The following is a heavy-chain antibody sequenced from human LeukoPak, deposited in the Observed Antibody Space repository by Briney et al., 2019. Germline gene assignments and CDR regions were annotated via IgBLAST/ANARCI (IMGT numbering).Heavy chain of an antibody. CDR1: GGTFSSYA. Sequence: SVKVSCKASGGTFSSYAISWVRQAPGQGLEWMGGIIPIFGTANYAQKFQGRVTITTNESTSTAYMELSSLRSEDTAVYYCARVWELLPVDAFDIWGQGTMVAVSS. D-gene: IGHD1-26*01. CDR3: ARVWELLPVDAFDI. V-gene: IGHV1-69*05. J-gene: IGHJ3*02. CDR2: IIPIFGTA.